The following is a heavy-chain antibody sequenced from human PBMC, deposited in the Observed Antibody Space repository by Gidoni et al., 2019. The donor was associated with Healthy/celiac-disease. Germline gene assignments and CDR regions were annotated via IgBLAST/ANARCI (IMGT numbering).Heavy chain of an antibody. D-gene: IGHD1-1*01. CDR1: GFTFSNAW. J-gene: IGHJ6*02. CDR2: IKSKTDGGTT. CDR3: TTPVQLERPVYYYYGMDV. V-gene: IGHV3-15*01. Sequence: EVQLVESGGGLVKPGGSLRLSCAASGFTFSNAWMSWVRQAPGKGLEWVGRIKSKTDGGTTDYAAPVKGRFTISRDDSKNTLYLQMNSLKTEDTAVYYCTTPVQLERPVYYYYGMDVWGQGTTVTVSS.